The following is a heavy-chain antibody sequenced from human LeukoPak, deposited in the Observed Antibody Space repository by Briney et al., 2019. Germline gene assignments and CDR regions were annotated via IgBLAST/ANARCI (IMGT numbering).Heavy chain of an antibody. D-gene: IGHD6-19*01. V-gene: IGHV3-23*01. CDR3: AKAVWLAVAGEGY. CDR2: MSGSGSRR. Sequence: PGGSLRLSCAASGFSFSAYAMSWVRQAPGKGLEGGSGMSGSGSRRYYADSVKGRFAISRDNSKNILYLQMTGLRGEDTAVYHCAKAVWLAVAGEGYWGQGTLVTVSS. CDR1: GFSFSAYA. J-gene: IGHJ4*02.